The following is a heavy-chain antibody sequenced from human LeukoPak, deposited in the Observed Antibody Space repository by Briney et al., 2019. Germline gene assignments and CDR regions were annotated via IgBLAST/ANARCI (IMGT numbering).Heavy chain of an antibody. CDR3: ARDLQFGYQNWFDP. J-gene: IGHJ5*02. CDR2: IIPIFGTA. D-gene: IGHD3-22*01. Sequence: GASVKVSCKASGGTFSSYAISWVRQAPGQGLEWMGGIIPIFGTANYAQKFQGRVTITADESTSTAYMELSSLRSEDTAVYYCARDLQFGYQNWFDPWGQGTLVTVSS. V-gene: IGHV1-69*13. CDR1: GGTFSSYA.